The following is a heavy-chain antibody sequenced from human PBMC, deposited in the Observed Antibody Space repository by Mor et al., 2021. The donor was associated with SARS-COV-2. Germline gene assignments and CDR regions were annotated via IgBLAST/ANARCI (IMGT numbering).Heavy chain of an antibody. D-gene: IGHD3-22*01. CDR2: INPNSGGT. CDR3: ARDSSGYSTGDWFDP. V-gene: IGHV1-2*02. Sequence: GWINPNSGGTNYAQKFQGRVTMTRDRSISTAYMELSRLRSDDTAVYYCARDSSGYSTGDWFDPWGQGTLVTVSS. J-gene: IGHJ5*02.